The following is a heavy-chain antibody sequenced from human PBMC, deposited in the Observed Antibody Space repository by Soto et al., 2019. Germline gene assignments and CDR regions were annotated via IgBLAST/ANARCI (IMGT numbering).Heavy chain of an antibody. CDR3: ARDAGGPYDH. Sequence: KSXETLCLTCTVSGAPITINYWSWIRQAPGKGLEWIGYIYYSGSTTYNPSLKSRVTMSADTSKDQFSLKLNPVTAADTAVYYCARDAGGPYDHWGPGNLVTVSS. V-gene: IGHV4-59*01. J-gene: IGHJ4*01. CDR2: IYYSGST. CDR1: GAPITINY. D-gene: IGHD2-15*01.